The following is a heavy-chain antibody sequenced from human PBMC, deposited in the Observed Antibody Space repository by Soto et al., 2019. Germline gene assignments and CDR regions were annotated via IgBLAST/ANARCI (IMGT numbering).Heavy chain of an antibody. D-gene: IGHD6-6*01. Sequence: GGSLRLSCAASGFTFSSYAMHWVRQAPGKGLEWVAVISYDGSNKYYADSVKGRFTISRDSSKNTLYLQMNNLRAEHTAVYYCATHRGAYSSSGSLDYWGQGTLVTASS. CDR1: GFTFSSYA. J-gene: IGHJ4*02. CDR2: ISYDGSNK. CDR3: ATHRGAYSSSGSLDY. V-gene: IGHV3-30-3*01.